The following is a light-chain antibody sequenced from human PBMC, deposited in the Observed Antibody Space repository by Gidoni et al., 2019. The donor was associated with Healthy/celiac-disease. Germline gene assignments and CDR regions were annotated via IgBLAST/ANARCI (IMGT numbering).Light chain of an antibody. CDR3: QQYNSYWT. CDR1: QSLSSW. CDR2: KAS. J-gene: IGKJ1*01. V-gene: IGKV1-5*03. Sequence: IQMTQSPSTLSASVGDRVTIPCRASQSLSSWLDWYQQKPGKAPKLLIYKASSLESGVPSRFSGSGSGTEFTLTIISLQPDDFATYYCQQYNSYWTFGQGTKVEIK.